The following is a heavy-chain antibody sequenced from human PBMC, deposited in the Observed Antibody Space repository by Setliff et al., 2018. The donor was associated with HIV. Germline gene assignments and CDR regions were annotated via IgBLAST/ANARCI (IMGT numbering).Heavy chain of an antibody. CDR3: AAGEGVPDSWAFDY. Sequence: SVKVSCKASGFSFTSSAVQWVRRARGQRLEWIGWIVVGSGKTNYAQKFQERVTITRDMCTSTAYMELGSLRSDDTAVYFCAAGEGVPDSWAFDYWGQGTLGTVSS. V-gene: IGHV1-58*01. CDR1: GFSFTSSA. CDR2: IVVGSGKT. J-gene: IGHJ4*02. D-gene: IGHD1-26*01.